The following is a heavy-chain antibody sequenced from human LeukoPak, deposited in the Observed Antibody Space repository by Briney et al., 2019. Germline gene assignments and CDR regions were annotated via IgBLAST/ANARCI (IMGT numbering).Heavy chain of an antibody. V-gene: IGHV4-39*07. D-gene: IGHD3-3*01. CDR1: GGSISSSSYY. CDR2: INNSGST. CDR3: ARDSTYYDFWSGYYDYYYYMDV. Sequence: PSETLSLTCTVSGGSISSSSYYWNWIRQPPGKGLEWIGEINNSGSTNYNPSLKSRVTISRDTSKNQFSLKLSSVTAADTAVYYCARDSTYYDFWSGYYDYYYYMDVWGKGTTVTVSS. J-gene: IGHJ6*03.